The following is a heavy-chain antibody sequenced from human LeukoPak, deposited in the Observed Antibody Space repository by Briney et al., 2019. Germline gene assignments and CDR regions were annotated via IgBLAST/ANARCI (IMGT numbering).Heavy chain of an antibody. V-gene: IGHV3-23*01. Sequence: PGGSLRLSCPASGFSFSTYAMNWVHQAPGKRLEWVSSITATGRDTYYALSVKGRITISRDNSKNTLYLQMNSLRADDTALYYCAKGTLGSCSGAACYEFDNWGQGTLVAVSS. CDR3: AKGTLGSCSGAACYEFDN. D-gene: IGHD2-2*01. CDR2: ITATGRDT. CDR1: GFSFSTYA. J-gene: IGHJ4*02.